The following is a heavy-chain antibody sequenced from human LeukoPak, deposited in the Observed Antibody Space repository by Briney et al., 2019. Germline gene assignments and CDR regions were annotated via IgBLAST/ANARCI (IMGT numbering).Heavy chain of an antibody. CDR3: AREGYYDSSGYYFQH. CDR1: GYTFASYY. Sequence: ASVKVSCKASGYTFASYYMHWVRQAPGQGLEWMGIINPSGGSTSYAQKFQGRVTMTRDTSTSTVYMELSSLRSEDTAVYYCAREGYYDSSGYYFQHWGQGTLVTVSS. V-gene: IGHV1-46*01. D-gene: IGHD3-22*01. J-gene: IGHJ1*01. CDR2: INPSGGST.